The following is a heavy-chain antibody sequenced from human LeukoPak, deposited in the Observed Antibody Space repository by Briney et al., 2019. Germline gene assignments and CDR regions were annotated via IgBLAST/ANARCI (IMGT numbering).Heavy chain of an antibody. CDR2: IYYSGNT. CDR1: GGSISSSSYY. V-gene: IGHV4-39*01. Sequence: PSETLSLTCTVSGGSISSSSYYWGWIRQPPGKGLEWIGSIYYSGNTYCNPSLKSRVTISVDTSKNQFSLKLSSVTAADTAVYYCARVIGYCSGGSCYYFDYWGQGTLVTVSS. CDR3: ARVIGYCSGGSCYYFDY. D-gene: IGHD2-15*01. J-gene: IGHJ4*02.